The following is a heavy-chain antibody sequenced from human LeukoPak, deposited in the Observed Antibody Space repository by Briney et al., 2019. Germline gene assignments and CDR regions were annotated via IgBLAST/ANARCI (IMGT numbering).Heavy chain of an antibody. Sequence: GSSVKVSCKASGGTFSSYAISWARQAPGQGLEWMGGIIPIFGTANYAQKFQGRVTITADKSTSTAYMELSSLRSEDTAVYYCARGGRYYYGPGNHGNFDYWGQGTLVTVSS. J-gene: IGHJ4*02. V-gene: IGHV1-69*06. D-gene: IGHD3-10*01. CDR2: IIPIFGTA. CDR1: GGTFSSYA. CDR3: ARGGRYYYGPGNHGNFDY.